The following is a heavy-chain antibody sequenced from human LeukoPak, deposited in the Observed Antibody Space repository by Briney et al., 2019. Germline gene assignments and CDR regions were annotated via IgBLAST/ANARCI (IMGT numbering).Heavy chain of an antibody. Sequence: SETLSLTCTVSGGSISSYCWSWIRQPAGKGLEWIGRIYTSGSTNYNPSLKSRVTMSVDTSKNQFSLKLSSVTAADTAVYYCAREGIAARPDQNWFDPWGQGTLVTVSS. J-gene: IGHJ5*02. D-gene: IGHD6-6*01. CDR3: AREGIAARPDQNWFDP. V-gene: IGHV4-4*07. CDR2: IYTSGST. CDR1: GGSISSYC.